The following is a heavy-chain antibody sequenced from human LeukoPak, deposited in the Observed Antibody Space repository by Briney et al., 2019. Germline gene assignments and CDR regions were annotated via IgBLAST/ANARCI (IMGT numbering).Heavy chain of an antibody. CDR3: AKDSGIYYGWFDP. Sequence: GGSLRVSCAASGFTLSSYAMSWVRQAPGKGLEWVSAISDSGGSTYYADSVKGRFTISRDNSKNRLYLQMNSLRAEDTAVYYCAKDSGIYYGWFDPWSQGTLVTVSS. CDR2: ISDSGGST. CDR1: GFTLSSYA. V-gene: IGHV3-23*01. D-gene: IGHD1-26*01. J-gene: IGHJ5*02.